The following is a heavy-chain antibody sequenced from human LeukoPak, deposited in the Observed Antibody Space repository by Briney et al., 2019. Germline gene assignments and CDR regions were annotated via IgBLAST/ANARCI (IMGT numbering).Heavy chain of an antibody. J-gene: IGHJ6*03. V-gene: IGHV4-59*01. CDR1: GGSISSYY. D-gene: IGHD3-10*01. Sequence: PSETLSLTCTVSGGSISSYYRSWIRQPPGKGLEWIGYIYYSGSTNYNPSLKSRVTISVDTSKNQFSLKLSSVTAADTAVYYCASSVARYGSGIHLEWSYYYYMDVWGKGTTVTVSS. CDR3: ASSVARYGSGIHLEWSYYYYMDV. CDR2: IYYSGST.